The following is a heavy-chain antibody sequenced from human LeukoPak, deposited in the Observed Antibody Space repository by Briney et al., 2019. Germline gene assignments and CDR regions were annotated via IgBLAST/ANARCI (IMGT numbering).Heavy chain of an antibody. CDR2: MYHSGDT. D-gene: IGHD6-19*01. Sequence: SETLSLTCTVSGYSVSGGYYWGWIRQPPGKGLEWIGSMYHSGDTYYNPSLKSRVTISVDTSKNQFSLKLSSVTAADTAVYYCARDGSFARVSGTRGVWYYGMDVWGQGTTVTVSS. J-gene: IGHJ6*02. CDR3: ARDGSFARVSGTRGVWYYGMDV. V-gene: IGHV4-38-2*02. CDR1: GYSVSGGYY.